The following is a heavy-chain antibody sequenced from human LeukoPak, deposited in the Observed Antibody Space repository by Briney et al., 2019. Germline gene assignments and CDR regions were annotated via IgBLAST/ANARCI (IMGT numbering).Heavy chain of an antibody. D-gene: IGHD5-18*01. CDR3: ARDLSGVTGYTYGRGIDY. CDR2: ISSSSSYI. CDR1: GFTFSSYS. J-gene: IGHJ4*02. V-gene: IGHV3-21*01. Sequence: GGSLRLSCAASGFTFSSYSMNWVRQAPGKGLEWVSSISSSSSYIYYADSVKGRFTISRDNAKTSLYLQMNSLRAEDTAVYYCARDLSGVTGYTYGRGIDYWGQGTLVTVSS.